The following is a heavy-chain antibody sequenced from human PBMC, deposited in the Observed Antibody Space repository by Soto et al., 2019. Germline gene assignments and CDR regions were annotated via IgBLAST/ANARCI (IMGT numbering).Heavy chain of an antibody. J-gene: IGHJ4*02. D-gene: IGHD6-6*01. V-gene: IGHV4-4*02. CDR3: ARVAYSIAAPTFFDY. Sequence: SETLSLTCAVSGGSISSSNWWSWVRQPPGKGLEWIGEIYHSGSTNYNPSLKSRVTISVDKSKNQFSLKLSSVTAADTAVYYCARVAYSIAAPTFFDYWGQGTLVTVSS. CDR1: GGSISSSNW. CDR2: IYHSGST.